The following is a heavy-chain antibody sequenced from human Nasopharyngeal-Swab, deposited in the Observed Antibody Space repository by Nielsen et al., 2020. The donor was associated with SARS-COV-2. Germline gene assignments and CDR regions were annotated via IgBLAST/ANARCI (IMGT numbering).Heavy chain of an antibody. Sequence: ASVKVSCKASGYTFTGYYIHWVRQAPGQGLEWMGIINPSVSSATYAQRFEGRVTMTRDTSTSTVYMELSSLRSEDTVVYYCARDRGYCSGGSCYLDDSWGQGTLVTVSS. CDR3: ARDRGYCSGGSCYLDDS. D-gene: IGHD2-15*01. CDR1: GYTFTGYY. CDR2: INPSVSSA. J-gene: IGHJ4*02. V-gene: IGHV1-46*01.